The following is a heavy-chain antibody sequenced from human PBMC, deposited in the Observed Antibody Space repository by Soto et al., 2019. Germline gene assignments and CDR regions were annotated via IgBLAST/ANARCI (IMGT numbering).Heavy chain of an antibody. J-gene: IGHJ4*02. Sequence: PGGSLRLSCAASGFTFSGYSVNWVRQAPGKGLEWVSYISSGSKTIYYAESVKGRFTVSRDNARNSQYLQMNSLRDEDTAVYYCAREDILGTRSFDYWGRGXLVTVSS. CDR1: GFTFSGYS. CDR3: AREDILGTRSFDY. D-gene: IGHD3-9*01. CDR2: ISSGSKTI. V-gene: IGHV3-48*02.